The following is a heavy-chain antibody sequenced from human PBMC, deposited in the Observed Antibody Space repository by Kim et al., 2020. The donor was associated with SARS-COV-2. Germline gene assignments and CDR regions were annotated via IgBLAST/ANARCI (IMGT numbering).Heavy chain of an antibody. V-gene: IGHV4-31*03. CDR2: IYYSGST. Sequence: SETLSLTCTVSGGSISSGGYYWSWIRQHPGKGLEWIGYIYYSGSTYYNPSLKSRVTISVDTSKNQFSLKLSSVTAADTAVYYCARVRDPQWFRDHYYFDYWGQGTLVTVSS. CDR1: GGSISSGGYY. D-gene: IGHD3-10*01. J-gene: IGHJ4*02. CDR3: ARVRDPQWFRDHYYFDY.